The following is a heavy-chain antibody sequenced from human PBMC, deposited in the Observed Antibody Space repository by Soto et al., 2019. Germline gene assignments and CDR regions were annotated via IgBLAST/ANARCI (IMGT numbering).Heavy chain of an antibody. Sequence: PGGSLRLSCAASGFTFSSYSMNWVRQAPGKGLEWASSISSSSSYIYYADSVKGRFTISRDNAKNSLYLQMNSLRAEDTAVYYCARDVAVAGRGYYGMDVWGQGTTVTV. D-gene: IGHD6-19*01. V-gene: IGHV3-21*01. CDR2: ISSSSSYI. CDR1: GFTFSSYS. CDR3: ARDVAVAGRGYYGMDV. J-gene: IGHJ6*02.